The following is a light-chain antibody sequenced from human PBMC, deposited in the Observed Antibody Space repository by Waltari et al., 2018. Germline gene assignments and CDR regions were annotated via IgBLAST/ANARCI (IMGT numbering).Light chain of an antibody. V-gene: IGLV2-14*03. CDR3: NSFTDTASWV. CDR2: DVN. J-gene: IGLJ3*02. CDR1: SSDVGGHNH. Sequence: ISCTGTSSDVGGHNHVSWYQHHPGKAPKLIIHDVNKRPSGVSNRFSGSKSDTTASLTISGLQAEDEADYYCNSFTDTASWVFGGGTKLTVL.